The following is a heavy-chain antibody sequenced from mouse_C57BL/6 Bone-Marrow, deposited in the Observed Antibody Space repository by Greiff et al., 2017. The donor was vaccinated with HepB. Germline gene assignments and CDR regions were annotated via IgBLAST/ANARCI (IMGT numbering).Heavy chain of an antibody. D-gene: IGHD3-3*01. CDR1: GFNIKDYY. V-gene: IGHV14-4*01. CDR3: TQRAGDFAY. J-gene: IGHJ3*01. Sequence: EVQLQQSGAELVRPGASVKLSCTASGFNIKDYYMHWVKQRPEQGLEWIGWIDPENGDTEYASKFQGKATITADTSSNTAYLQLSSLTSEDTAVYYCTQRAGDFAYWGQGTLVTVSA. CDR2: IDPENGDT.